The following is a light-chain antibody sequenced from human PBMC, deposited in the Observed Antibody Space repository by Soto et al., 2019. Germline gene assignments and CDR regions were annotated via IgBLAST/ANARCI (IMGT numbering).Light chain of an antibody. Sequence: QSLLTHPASLSGSPGQSITISCTGTSSDVGGYNYVSWYQQHPGKAPKLMIYEVSNRPSGVSNRFSASKSGNTASLTISGLQAEDEADYYCNSYTSSNTLVFGTGTKVTVL. CDR1: SSDVGGYNY. V-gene: IGLV2-14*01. CDR2: EVS. CDR3: NSYTSSNTLV. J-gene: IGLJ1*01.